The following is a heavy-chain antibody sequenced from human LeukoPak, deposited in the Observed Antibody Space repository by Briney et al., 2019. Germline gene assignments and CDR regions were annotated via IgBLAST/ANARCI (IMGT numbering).Heavy chain of an antibody. CDR1: AFAFDDFG. Sequence: GRTLRLSCATPAFAFDDFGMNCLRQHPGKGLEWVPGIDWSGGTPGYADSVKGRFTISRDNAKNSLFLQMNSLRAEDTALYYCARDSSGCYPFDYWGQGTLVTVSS. D-gene: IGHD6-19*01. V-gene: IGHV3-20*04. CDR2: IDWSGGTP. CDR3: ARDSSGCYPFDY. J-gene: IGHJ4*02.